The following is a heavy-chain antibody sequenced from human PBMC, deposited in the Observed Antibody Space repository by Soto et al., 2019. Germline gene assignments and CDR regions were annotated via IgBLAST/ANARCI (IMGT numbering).Heavy chain of an antibody. V-gene: IGHV1-18*01. CDR2: ISVSNDNT. CDR3: ARASCSSRSCYWFDP. Sequence: GASVKVSCKASGYTFTSYGFNWVRQAPGRGLEWMGWISVSNDNTRYAQTLQGRVTMTTDTSTSTAYMELRNLRSDDTAVYYCARASCSSRSCYWFDPWGQGTLVTVSS. J-gene: IGHJ5*02. D-gene: IGHD2-2*01. CDR1: GYTFTSYG.